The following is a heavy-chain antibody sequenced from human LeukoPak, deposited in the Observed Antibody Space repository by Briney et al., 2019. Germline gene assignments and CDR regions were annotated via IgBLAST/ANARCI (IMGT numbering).Heavy chain of an antibody. CDR3: ARVDPIQGVIVGGYFDY. CDR2: INHNGST. Sequence: SETLSLTCAVYGGSFSGYYWSWIRQPPGKGLEWIGEINHNGSTNYNPSLKSRVTISVDTSKNQFSLKLSSVTAADTAVYYCARVDPIQGVIVGGYFDYWGQGTLVAVSS. J-gene: IGHJ4*02. V-gene: IGHV4-34*01. D-gene: IGHD3-16*02. CDR1: GGSFSGYY.